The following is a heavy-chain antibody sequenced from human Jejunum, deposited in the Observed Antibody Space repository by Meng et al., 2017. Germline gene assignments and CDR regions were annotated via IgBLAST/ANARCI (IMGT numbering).Heavy chain of an antibody. CDR3: ARSGEVVDY. CDR1: GFTFSSYW. V-gene: IGHV3-74*01. D-gene: IGHD2-15*01. J-gene: IGHJ4*02. Sequence: VRLWGSGGGLVQPGGSLRLSCAASGFTFSSYWMHWVRQAPGKGLVWVSHINNDGTTTNYADSVKGRFTISRDNAKNTLYLQMNSLRAEDTAVYYCARSGEVVDYWGQGTLVTVSS. CDR2: INNDGTTT.